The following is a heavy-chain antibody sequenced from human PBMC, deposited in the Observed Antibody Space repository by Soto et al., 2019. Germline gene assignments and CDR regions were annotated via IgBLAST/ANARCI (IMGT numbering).Heavy chain of an antibody. Sequence: QVQLVESGGGLVKPGGSLKLSCEGSGFNFSDYYIIRIRQAPGKGLEWISYIGSSSFYTHYADSVKGRFTISRDNAKNSVYLQLNSLRVEDTAVYYCARDKRYSGSYYFDDWGQGTLVTVSS. CDR2: IGSSSFYT. V-gene: IGHV3-11*06. D-gene: IGHD1-26*01. CDR3: ARDKRYSGSYYFDD. J-gene: IGHJ4*02. CDR1: GFNFSDYY.